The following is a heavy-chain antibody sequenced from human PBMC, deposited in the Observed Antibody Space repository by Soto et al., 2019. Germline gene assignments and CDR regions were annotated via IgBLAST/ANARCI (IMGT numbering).Heavy chain of an antibody. Sequence: GGSLRLSCAASGFTFSSYAMSWVRQAPGKGLEWVSAISGSGGSAYYADSVKGRFTISRDNSKNTLYLQMNSLRAEDTAVYYCAKDRGGIVVVPAAIYWGQGTLVTVSS. J-gene: IGHJ4*02. CDR2: ISGSGGSA. D-gene: IGHD2-2*01. CDR1: GFTFSSYA. V-gene: IGHV3-23*01. CDR3: AKDRGGIVVVPAAIY.